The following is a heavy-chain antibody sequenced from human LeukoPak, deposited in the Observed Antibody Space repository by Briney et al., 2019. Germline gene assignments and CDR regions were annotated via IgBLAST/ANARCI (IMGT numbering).Heavy chain of an antibody. CDR3: ARELATQEFDY. V-gene: IGHV3-21*01. J-gene: IGHJ4*02. D-gene: IGHD5-12*01. Sequence: GGSLRLSCAASGFTFSDYTMNWVRQAPGKGLEWVSSLSTTNRYIYYADSVKGRFTISRDNAKNSLYLQMNSLRAEDTAVYYCARELATQEFDYWGQGTLVTVSS. CDR1: GFTFSDYT. CDR2: LSTTNRYI.